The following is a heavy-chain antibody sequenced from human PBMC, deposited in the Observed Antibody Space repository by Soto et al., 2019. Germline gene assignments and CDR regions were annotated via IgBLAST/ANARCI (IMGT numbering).Heavy chain of an antibody. V-gene: IGHV4-34*01. CDR1: GGSFSGYY. CDR2: INHSGST. J-gene: IGHJ4*02. Sequence: LSLTCAVYGGSFSGYYWSWIRQPPGKGLEWIGEINHSGSTNYNPSLKSRVTISVDTSKNQFSLKLSSVTAADTAVYYCARGGLRRWLQNSRGYYFDYWGQGTLVTVSS. D-gene: IGHD5-12*01. CDR3: ARGGLRRWLQNSRGYYFDY.